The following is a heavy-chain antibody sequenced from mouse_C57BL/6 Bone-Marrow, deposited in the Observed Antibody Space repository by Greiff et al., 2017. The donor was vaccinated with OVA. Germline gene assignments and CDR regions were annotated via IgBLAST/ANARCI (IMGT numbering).Heavy chain of an antibody. V-gene: IGHV1-54*01. CDR1: GYAFTNYL. J-gene: IGHJ3*01. Sequence: QVQLKQSGAELVRPGTSVKVSCKASGYAFTNYLIEWVKQRPGQGLEWIGVINPGSGGTTYNEKFKGKATLTADKSSSTAYMQLSSLTSEDSAVYFCARSDSSGYVGFAYWGQGTLVTVSA. CDR3: ARSDSSGYVGFAY. CDR2: INPGSGGT. D-gene: IGHD3-2*02.